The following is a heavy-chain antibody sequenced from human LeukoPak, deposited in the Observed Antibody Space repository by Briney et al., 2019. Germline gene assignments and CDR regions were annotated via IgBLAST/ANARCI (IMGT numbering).Heavy chain of an antibody. Sequence: ETLSLTCTVSGGSISSYYWSWVRQPPGKGLEWVSAISGSGGSTYYADSVKGRFTISRDNSKNTLYLQMNSLRAEDTAVYYCAKDQSYKQYWGQGTLVTVSS. CDR3: AKDQSYKQY. V-gene: IGHV3-23*01. J-gene: IGHJ4*02. CDR2: ISGSGGST. CDR1: GGSISSYY. D-gene: IGHD1-26*01.